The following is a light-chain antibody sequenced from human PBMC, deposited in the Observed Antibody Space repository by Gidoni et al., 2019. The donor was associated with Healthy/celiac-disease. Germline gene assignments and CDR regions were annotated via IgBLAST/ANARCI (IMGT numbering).Light chain of an antibody. Sequence: DIVMTQSPDSLAVSLGERATIHCKSSQSVLYSSNNKNYLAWYQQKPGQPPKLLIYWASTRESGVPDRFSGSGSGTDFTLTISSLQAEDVAVYYCQQYYSTPLTFXQXTRLEIK. V-gene: IGKV4-1*01. CDR2: WAS. CDR1: QSVLYSSNNKNY. J-gene: IGKJ5*01. CDR3: QQYYSTPLT.